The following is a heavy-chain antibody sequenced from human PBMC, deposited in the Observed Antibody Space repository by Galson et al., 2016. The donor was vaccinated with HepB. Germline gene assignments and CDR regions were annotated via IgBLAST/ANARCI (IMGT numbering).Heavy chain of an antibody. Sequence: PALVKPTQTLALTCTFSGFSLSAGGVAVGWIRQPPGKALEWLALIYWDGDKRYSPSLKNRLTVTKDTSKNQVVLTMTNMDPVDTATYYCAHTTWEHVKYSFDLWGQGAVVTVSS. V-gene: IGHV2-5*02. CDR2: IYWDGDK. J-gene: IGHJ3*01. CDR1: GFSLSAGGVA. CDR3: AHTTWEHVKYSFDL. D-gene: IGHD1/OR15-1a*01.